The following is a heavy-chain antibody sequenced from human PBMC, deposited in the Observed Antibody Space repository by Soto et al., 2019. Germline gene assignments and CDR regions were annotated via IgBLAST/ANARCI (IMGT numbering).Heavy chain of an antibody. CDR3: ARTLRRGTSLDF. CDR2: IYYSGST. V-gene: IGHV4-30-4*01. Sequence: TLALTCTVSGGSISSYDYYWSWIRQPPGKGLECIGYIYYSGSTYYNPSLKSRVTISVDTSKNQFSLKLSSVTAADTAVYYCARTLRRGTSLDFRGQGTLLTVSS. D-gene: IGHD3-16*01. CDR1: GGSISSYDYY. J-gene: IGHJ4*02.